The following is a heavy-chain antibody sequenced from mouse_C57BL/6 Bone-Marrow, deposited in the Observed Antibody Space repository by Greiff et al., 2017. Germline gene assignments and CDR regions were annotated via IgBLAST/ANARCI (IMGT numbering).Heavy chain of an antibody. Sequence: EVKVVESGGGLVQPGGSLSLSCAASGFTFTDYYMSWVRQPPGKALEWLGFIRNKANGYTTEYSASVKGRFTISRDNSQSILYLQMNALRAEDSATYSCARYIDYGSSYWYFDVWGTGTTVTVSS. CDR2: IRNKANGYTT. J-gene: IGHJ1*03. V-gene: IGHV7-3*01. CDR1: GFTFTDYY. D-gene: IGHD1-1*01. CDR3: ARYIDYGSSYWYFDV.